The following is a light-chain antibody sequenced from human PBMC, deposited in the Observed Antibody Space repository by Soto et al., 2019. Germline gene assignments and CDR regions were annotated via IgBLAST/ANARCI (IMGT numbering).Light chain of an antibody. CDR2: EGS. J-gene: IGLJ1*01. V-gene: IGLV2-23*01. CDR3: CSYAGSSTLV. Sequence: QSVLTQPASVSGSPGQSITISCTGTSSDVGSYNLVSWYQQHPGKAPQLMIYEGSKRPSGVSNRFSGSKSGNTASLTISGLQAEYEADYYCCSYAGSSTLVFGTGTKLTVL. CDR1: SSDVGSYNL.